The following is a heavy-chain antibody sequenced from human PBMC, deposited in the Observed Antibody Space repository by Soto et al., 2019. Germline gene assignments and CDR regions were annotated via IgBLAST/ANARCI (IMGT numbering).Heavy chain of an antibody. Sequence: PCGSPRLSCSASGFTFSSYAMHWVRQAPGKGLEWVAVIWYDGSNKYYADSVKGRFTISRDNSKNTLYLQMNSLRAEDTAVYYCATQQLGYYYYYGMDVWGQGTTVNVSS. D-gene: IGHD6-13*01. V-gene: IGHV3-33*08. CDR2: IWYDGSNK. CDR1: GFTFSSYA. CDR3: ATQQLGYYYYYGMDV. J-gene: IGHJ6*02.